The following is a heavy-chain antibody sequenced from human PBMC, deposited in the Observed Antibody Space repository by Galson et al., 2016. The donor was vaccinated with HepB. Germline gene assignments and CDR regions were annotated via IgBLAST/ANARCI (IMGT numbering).Heavy chain of an antibody. J-gene: IGHJ4*02. CDR3: ARTSYLGIWDPFDS. D-gene: IGHD2-21*01. Sequence: SLRLSCATSGFVLSDYHMDWVRQTPGTGLEWLGRSRNKARSYTTEYAASLKGRFTISRDETRYSLYLQMNSLKIEDTAVYYCARTSYLGIWDPFDSWGQGALVTVSS. V-gene: IGHV3-72*01. CDR1: GFVLSDYH. CDR2: SRNKARSYTT.